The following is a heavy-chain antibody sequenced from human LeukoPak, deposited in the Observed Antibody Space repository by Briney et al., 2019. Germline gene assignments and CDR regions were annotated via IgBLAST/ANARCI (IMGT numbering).Heavy chain of an antibody. J-gene: IGHJ4*02. CDR3: ARGAVAGTGVKY. CDR1: GFTFSSYG. V-gene: IGHV3-30*03. Sequence: GGSLRLSCAASGFTFSSYGMHWVRQAPGKGLEWVAVISYDGSNKYYADSVRGRFTISRDNAKNSLYLQMNSLRAEDTAVYYCARGAVAGTGVKYWGQGTLVTVSS. CDR2: ISYDGSNK. D-gene: IGHD6-19*01.